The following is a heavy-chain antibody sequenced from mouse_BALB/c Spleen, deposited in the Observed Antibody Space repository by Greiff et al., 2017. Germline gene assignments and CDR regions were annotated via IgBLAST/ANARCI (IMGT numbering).Heavy chain of an antibody. CDR1: GFTFSSFG. D-gene: IGHD1-1*01. J-gene: IGHJ4*01. CDR2: ISSGSSTI. V-gene: IGHV5-17*02. Sequence: EVNVVESGGGLVQPGGSRKLSCAASGFTFSSFGMHWVRQAPEKGLEWVAYISSGSSTIYYADTVTGRFTISRDNPKNNLFLQMTSLRSEDTAMYYCARDYYGSTYAMDYWGQGTSVTVSA. CDR3: ARDYYGSTYAMDY.